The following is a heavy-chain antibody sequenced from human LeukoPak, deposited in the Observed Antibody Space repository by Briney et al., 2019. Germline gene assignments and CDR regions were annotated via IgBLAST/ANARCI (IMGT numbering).Heavy chain of an antibody. CDR3: ARTLHNIAAAGTDY. V-gene: IGHV1-69*02. D-gene: IGHD6-13*01. J-gene: IGHJ4*02. CDR1: GGTFSGYT. CDR2: IFPILAMA. Sequence: ASVKVSCKASGGTFSGYTISWVRQAPGQGLEWMGRIFPILAMASYAQDFQGRVTLTADKSTSTAYMELSSLRSDDTAVYYCARTLHNIAAAGTDYWGQGTLVTVSS.